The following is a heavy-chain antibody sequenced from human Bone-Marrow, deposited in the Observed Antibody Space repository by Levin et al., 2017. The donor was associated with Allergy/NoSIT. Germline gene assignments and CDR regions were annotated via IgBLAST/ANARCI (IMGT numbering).Heavy chain of an antibody. V-gene: IGHV3-15*01. Sequence: LSLTCAASGFTFSNTWMSWVRQAPGKGLEWVGRIKSKNHGGTTDYAAPVKGRFTISRDDSKNTLYLQMNSLKTEDTAVYYCTREPHFDYWGQGTLVTVSS. D-gene: IGHD1-14*01. CDR3: TREPHFDY. CDR2: IKSKNHGGTT. CDR1: GFTFSNTW. J-gene: IGHJ4*02.